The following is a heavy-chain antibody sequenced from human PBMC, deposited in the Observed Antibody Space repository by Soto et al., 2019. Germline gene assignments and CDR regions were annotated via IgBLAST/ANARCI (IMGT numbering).Heavy chain of an antibody. J-gene: IGHJ4*02. CDR3: AKDLSFDFWSGYFFSVDY. V-gene: IGHV3-23*01. CDR1: GFTFSSYA. Sequence: PGGSLRLSCAASGFTFSSYAMSWVRQAPGKGLEWVSAISGSGGSTYYADSVKGRFTISRDNSKNTLYLQMNSLRAEDTAVYYCAKDLSFDFWSGYFFSVDYWGQGTLVTVSS. D-gene: IGHD3-3*01. CDR2: ISGSGGST.